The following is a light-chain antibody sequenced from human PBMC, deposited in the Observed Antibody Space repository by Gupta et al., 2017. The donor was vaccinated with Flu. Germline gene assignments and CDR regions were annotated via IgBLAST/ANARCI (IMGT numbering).Light chain of an antibody. Sequence: GQTARIACWGSNINRKLVHWYQQKQGQAPVLVVCGDSDRPSGIPVRFSGSNPGTTATMTSSRVEDGDEADCCCQVWDSSSDHYVFGTGTKVTVL. CDR1: NINRKL. J-gene: IGLJ1*01. CDR2: GDS. V-gene: IGLV3-21*02. CDR3: QVWDSSSDHYV.